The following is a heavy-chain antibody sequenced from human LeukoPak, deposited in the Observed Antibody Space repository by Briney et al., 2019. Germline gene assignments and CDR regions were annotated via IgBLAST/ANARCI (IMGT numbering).Heavy chain of an antibody. V-gene: IGHV3-30*18. CDR3: AKDGQLGGSSWFTLYFDY. CDR1: RFSFRSYD. D-gene: IGHD6-13*01. J-gene: IGHJ4*02. CDR2: SSYDESHT. Sequence: GGSLRLSCAASRFSFRSYDMHWVRQAPGKGLEWLAVSSYDESHTYYTDSVKGRFTISRDNSKNTLYLQMNSLRREDTAVYYCAKDGQLGGSSWFTLYFDYWGQGTLVTVSS.